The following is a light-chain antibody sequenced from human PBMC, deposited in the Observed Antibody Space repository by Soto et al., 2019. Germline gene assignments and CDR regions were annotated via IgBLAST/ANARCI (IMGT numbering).Light chain of an antibody. V-gene: IGLV3-21*04. CDR1: NIGTKS. Sequence: SYELTQPPAVSVAPGKTAMITCGGNNIGTKSVHWYQQKPGQAPILLNSYNTDRPSGIPERFSGSNSGNTATLTISRVEAGDEADFYCQVWDSSGDHLVVFGGGTKLTVL. CDR3: QVWDSSGDHLVV. CDR2: YNT. J-gene: IGLJ2*01.